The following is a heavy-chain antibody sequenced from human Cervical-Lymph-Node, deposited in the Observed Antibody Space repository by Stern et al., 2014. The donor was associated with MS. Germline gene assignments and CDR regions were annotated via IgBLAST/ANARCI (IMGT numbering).Heavy chain of an antibody. D-gene: IGHD3/OR15-3a*01. V-gene: IGHV1-46*01. CDR3: ASGTGSKRPTGNY. Sequence: QVQLVQSGAEVKKPGASVKVSCKASGYSFTSHYMHWVRQAPGQGLEWVGIINPSGDSASYAQKRQGRVTMTRDTSTSTVYMELSSLRSEDTAVYYCASGTGSKRPTGNYWGQGTLVTVSS. CDR1: GYSFTSHY. CDR2: INPSGDSA. J-gene: IGHJ4*02.